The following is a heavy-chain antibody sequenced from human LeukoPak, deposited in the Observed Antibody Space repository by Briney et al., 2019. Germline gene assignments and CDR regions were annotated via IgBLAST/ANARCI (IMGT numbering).Heavy chain of an antibody. V-gene: IGHV1-46*01. D-gene: IGHD4-17*01. CDR1: GYTFTDYY. CDR2: INPAGGST. Sequence: ASVKVSCKASGYTFTDYYIHWVRQAPGQGLEWMGIINPAGGSTGYAQKFQGRVTMTRDTSTSTVYMELSSLRSEDTAVYYCARYNGDITGGFDHWGQGTLVTASS. CDR3: ARYNGDITGGFDH. J-gene: IGHJ4*02.